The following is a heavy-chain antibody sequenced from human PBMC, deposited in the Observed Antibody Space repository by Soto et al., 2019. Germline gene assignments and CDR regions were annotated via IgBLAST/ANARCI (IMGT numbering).Heavy chain of an antibody. J-gene: IGHJ6*02. D-gene: IGHD6-19*01. Sequence: GGSLRLSCAASGFTFSSYSMNWVRQAPGKGLEWVPYISSSSSTIYYADSVKGRFTISRDNAKNSLYLQMNSLRDEDTAVYYCARISSGWYYYYYGMDVWGQETTVTVSS. CDR1: GFTFSSYS. CDR3: ARISSGWYYYYYGMDV. V-gene: IGHV3-48*02. CDR2: ISSSSSTI.